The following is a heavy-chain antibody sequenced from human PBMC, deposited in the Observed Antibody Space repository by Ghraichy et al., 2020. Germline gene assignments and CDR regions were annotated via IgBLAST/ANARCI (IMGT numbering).Heavy chain of an antibody. CDR1: GFTFSHAW. V-gene: IGHV3-15*01. J-gene: IGHJ6*02. Sequence: LTCAASGFTFSHAWMSWVRQAPGKELEWVCRLKSKTDSGTAHYAAPVQGRFTISRDDSKNTLFLQLNSLKTEDTAVYYCASESILLSTKKNWNKHYYYYALDVWGQGTTVTVSS. D-gene: IGHD1/OR15-1a*01. CDR3: ASESILLSTKKNWNKHYYYYALDV. CDR2: LKSKTDSGTA.